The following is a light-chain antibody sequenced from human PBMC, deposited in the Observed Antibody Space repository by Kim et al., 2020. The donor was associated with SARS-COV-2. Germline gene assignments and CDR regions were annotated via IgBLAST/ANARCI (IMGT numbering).Light chain of an antibody. CDR1: QNINSF. J-gene: IGKJ1*01. CDR3: QQSYNTPRT. V-gene: IGKV1-39*01. CDR2: AAS. Sequence: ASVGDRVTVTCRASQNINSFVDWYQQKPGKAPEVLIYAASNLQSGVPSRFSGSGSGTDFTLTINSLQPEDFATYYCQQSYNTPRTFGQGTKVDIK.